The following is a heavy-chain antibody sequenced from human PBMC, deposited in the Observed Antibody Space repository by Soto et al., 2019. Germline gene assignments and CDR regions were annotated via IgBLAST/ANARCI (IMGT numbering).Heavy chain of an antibody. D-gene: IGHD2-8*01. CDR1: GGTISSGGYS. V-gene: IGHV4-30-2*05. CDR2: IYYSGST. J-gene: IGHJ5*02. CDR3: ARGPSEMVYAINWFDP. Sequence: SETLSLTCAVSGGTISSGGYSWSWIRQPPGKGLEWIGYIYYSGSTYYNPSLKSRVTISVDTSKNQFSLKLSSVTAADTAVYYCARGPSEMVYAINWFDPWGQGTLVTVSS.